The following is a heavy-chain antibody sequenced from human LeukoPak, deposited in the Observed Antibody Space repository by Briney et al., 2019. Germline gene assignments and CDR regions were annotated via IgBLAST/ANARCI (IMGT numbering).Heavy chain of an antibody. CDR1: GFSFSTYA. CDR2: ISYDGSNK. CDR3: AVGVRTSPYYFDS. V-gene: IGHV3-30-3*01. Sequence: PGGSLRLSCAASGFSFSTYAMHWVRQAPGKGLEWVALISYDGSNKYYADSVKGRFTISRDNSKNTLYLQMNSLRAEDTAVFHCAVGVRTSPYYFDSWGQGTLVTVSS. J-gene: IGHJ4*02. D-gene: IGHD2-8*01.